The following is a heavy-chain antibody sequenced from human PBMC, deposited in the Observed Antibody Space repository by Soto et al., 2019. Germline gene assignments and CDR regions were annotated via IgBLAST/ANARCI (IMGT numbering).Heavy chain of an antibody. V-gene: IGHV3-48*02. Sequence: GGSMGLSCAASGFTFSSYWMGGVRQDPGKGLEWVSFITRSSSTIYYVDSVKGRFTISRDNAKNSLYLQMNSLRDEDTAVYYCARDSKTWSGYPIDSWGQGTLVTVSS. CDR3: ARDSKTWSGYPIDS. CDR1: GFTFSSYW. J-gene: IGHJ4*02. D-gene: IGHD3-3*01. CDR2: ITRSSSTI.